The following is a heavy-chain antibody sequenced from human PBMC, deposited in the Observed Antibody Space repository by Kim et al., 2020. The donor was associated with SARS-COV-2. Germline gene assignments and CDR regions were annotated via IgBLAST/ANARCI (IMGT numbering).Heavy chain of an antibody. J-gene: IGHJ4*02. Sequence: GGSLRLSCAASGFTFSGSNIHWVRQASGKGLEWVGRISTRPKNYATAYSASVKGRFTISRDDSKNTAYLQLNSLRAEDTAVYYCTSLTTSGDTYWGQGTLVTVSS. CDR2: ISTRPKNYAT. CDR3: TSLTTSGDTY. D-gene: IGHD3-22*01. V-gene: IGHV3-73*01. CDR1: GFTFSGSN.